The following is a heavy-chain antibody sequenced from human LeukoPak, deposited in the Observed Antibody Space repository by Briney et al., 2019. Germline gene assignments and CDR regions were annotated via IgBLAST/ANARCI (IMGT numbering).Heavy chain of an antibody. CDR3: ARQARDYYYYMDV. CDR1: RGTFSSYA. CDR2: INAGNGNT. J-gene: IGHJ6*03. V-gene: IGHV1-3*03. Sequence: RASVKVSCKASRGTFSSYAISWVRQAPGQGLEWMGWINAGNGNTKYSQEFQGRVTITRDTSASTAYMELSSLRSEDMAVYYCARQARDYYYYMDVWGKGTTVTVSS.